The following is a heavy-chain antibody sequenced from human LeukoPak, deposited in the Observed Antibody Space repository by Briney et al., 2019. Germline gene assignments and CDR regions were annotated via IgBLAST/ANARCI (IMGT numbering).Heavy chain of an antibody. D-gene: IGHD3-16*02. Sequence: PGGSLRLSCAASGFTCSDYYMSWIRQAPAKGLEWVSYLSGSCSTIYYADSVKGRYTISRDNAKNSLYLQMNSLRAEDTAVYYCARYGPYYDYVWGSYLYYYYGMDVWGQGTTVTVSS. CDR2: LSGSCSTI. J-gene: IGHJ6*02. V-gene: IGHV3-11*01. CDR3: ARYGPYYDYVWGSYLYYYYGMDV. CDR1: GFTCSDYY.